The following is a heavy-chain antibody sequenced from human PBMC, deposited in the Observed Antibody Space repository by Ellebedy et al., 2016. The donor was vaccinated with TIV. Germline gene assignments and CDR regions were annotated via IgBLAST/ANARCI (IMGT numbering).Heavy chain of an antibody. CDR3: ARRGWGVGDAFDI. D-gene: IGHD6-19*01. V-gene: IGHV1-69*10. CDR2: IIPILGIA. Sequence: AASVKVSCKASGGTFSTYAISWVRQAPGQGLEWVGGIIPILGIANHAQKFQGRVTITADKSTSTAYMELSSLRSEDTAVYYCARRGWGVGDAFDIWGQGTMVTVSS. J-gene: IGHJ3*02. CDR1: GGTFSTYA.